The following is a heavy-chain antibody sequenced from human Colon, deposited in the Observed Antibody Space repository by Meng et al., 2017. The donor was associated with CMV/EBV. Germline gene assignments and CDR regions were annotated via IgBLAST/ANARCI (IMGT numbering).Heavy chain of an antibody. CDR3: ARGSYYSGNYPRRQYFEY. V-gene: IGHV4-34*01. Sequence: SETLSLTCVVDGGTFPYYYWSWIRQTPAKGLEWIGEVDHDGTVKGSASLDGRVIISADAASRRFSLNLTSVTAADSGVYFCARGSYYSGNYPRRQYFEYWGQGTQVTVSS. J-gene: IGHJ4*02. D-gene: IGHD3-22*01. CDR2: VDHDGTV. CDR1: GGTFPYYY.